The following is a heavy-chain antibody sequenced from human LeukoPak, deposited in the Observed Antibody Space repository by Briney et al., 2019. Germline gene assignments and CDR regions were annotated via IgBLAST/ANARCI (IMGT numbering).Heavy chain of an antibody. D-gene: IGHD1-26*01. V-gene: IGHV3-13*01. J-gene: IGHJ4*02. Sequence: GESLRLSCAASGFTVSSNYMSWVRQAPGKGLEWVSAVGIAADTFYPGSVKGRFTISRENAKNSLYLQMNSLRVEDTAVYYCVRQKKSHGNFDYWGQGTLVTVSS. CDR3: VRQKKSHGNFDY. CDR2: VGIAADT. CDR1: GFTVSSNY.